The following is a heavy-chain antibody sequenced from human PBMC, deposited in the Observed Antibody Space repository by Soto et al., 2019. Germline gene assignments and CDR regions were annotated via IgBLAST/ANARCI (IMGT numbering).Heavy chain of an antibody. D-gene: IGHD3-3*01. CDR1: GYTFTNYY. V-gene: IGHV1-46*01. CDR3: ARGREDQYYDFWSGTSYGMDV. CDR2: LRPRIGNT. J-gene: IGHJ6*02. Sequence: GASVKVSCKASGYTFTNYYIHWLRQAPGQGLEWLGILRPRIGNTGYAQRFQGGVTMTRDTSTGTVYMELTSLKSDDTAVYYCARGREDQYYDFWSGTSYGMDVWGQGTTVTVSS.